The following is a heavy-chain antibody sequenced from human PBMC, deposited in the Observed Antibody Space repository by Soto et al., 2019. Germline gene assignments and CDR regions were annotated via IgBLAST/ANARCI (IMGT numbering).Heavy chain of an antibody. J-gene: IGHJ4*02. Sequence: WETLSLTCTVSGVSVKSYTWSWVRQPANKGLEWIGRVFSSVSATYSPSLKSRVRISMDTPENRISLKLDSVTAADAGVYYCTRDGMTTGDTWGPGTLVTVSS. D-gene: IGHD2-21*02. CDR3: TRDGMTTGDT. CDR1: GVSVKSYT. V-gene: IGHV4-4*07. CDR2: VFSSVSA.